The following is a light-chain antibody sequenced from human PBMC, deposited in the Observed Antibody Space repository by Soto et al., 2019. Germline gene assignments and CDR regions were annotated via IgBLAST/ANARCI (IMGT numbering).Light chain of an antibody. J-gene: IGKJ1*01. CDR3: QQYYRSWS. CDR1: QSIDSY. Sequence: DIQMTQSPSTLSASVGDRVTITCRASQSIDSYLAWYHQRPGKAPNLLSYKASSLESGVPSRFSGNGSVTEFNLTIRGVQPDDFATYCCQQYYRSWSFGQGTKVDI. CDR2: KAS. V-gene: IGKV1-5*03.